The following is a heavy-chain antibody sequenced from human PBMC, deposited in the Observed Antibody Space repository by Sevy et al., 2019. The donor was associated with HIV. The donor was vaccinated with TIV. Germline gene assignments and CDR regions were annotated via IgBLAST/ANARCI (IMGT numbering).Heavy chain of an antibody. V-gene: IGHV3-7*04. CDR2: IKQDESEK. Sequence: GGSLRLSCAASGFSFSSYWMHWVRQAPGKGLEWVANIKQDESEKYYVPSVKGRFTISRDNAKNSVYLQMNSLRPEVTAIYYCARGNSGSFDYWGQGTLVTVSS. D-gene: IGHD3-22*01. J-gene: IGHJ4*02. CDR3: ARGNSGSFDY. CDR1: GFSFSSYW.